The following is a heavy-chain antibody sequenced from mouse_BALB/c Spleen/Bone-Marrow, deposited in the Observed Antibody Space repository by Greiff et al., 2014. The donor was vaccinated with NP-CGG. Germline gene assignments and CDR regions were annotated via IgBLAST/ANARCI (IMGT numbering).Heavy chain of an antibody. V-gene: IGHV1-14*01. CDR1: GYTFTRYV. J-gene: IGHJ2*01. D-gene: IGHD1-1*01. CDR3: ARERDYGDYFDY. Sequence: EVQLQESGPELVKPGASVKMSCKASGYTFTRYVIHWVRQKPGQGLDWIGYINPYNEGSKYNEKFKGEATLTSDKSSHTAYMELSSLTSDDSAVYYRARERDYGDYFDYWGQGTTLTVSS. CDR2: INPYNEGS.